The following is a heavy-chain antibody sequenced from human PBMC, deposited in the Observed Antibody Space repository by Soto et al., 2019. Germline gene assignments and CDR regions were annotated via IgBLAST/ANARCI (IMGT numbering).Heavy chain of an antibody. CDR3: AREESNKRGGYVFDI. CDR1: GGSISSGGYY. V-gene: IGHV4-31*03. Sequence: QVQLQESGPGLVKPSETLSLTCTVSGGSISSGGYYWSWIRQHPGEGLEWIGYIYYSGTTYYNPSLKSRGSLSVDTSKNQFSLRLSSVTAADTAVYYCAREESNKRGGYVFDIWGQGTMVTVSS. D-gene: IGHD4-4*01. J-gene: IGHJ3*02. CDR2: IYYSGTT.